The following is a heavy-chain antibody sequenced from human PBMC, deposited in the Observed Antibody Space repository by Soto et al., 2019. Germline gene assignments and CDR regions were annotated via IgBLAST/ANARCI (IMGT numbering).Heavy chain of an antibody. D-gene: IGHD3-10*02. Sequence: GGSLRLSCVGSGFIFSNNGMHWVRQTPGKGLEWVAFMSYDGSDTFCADSVKGRFTISRDNSKNTLFLHMSNLRAEDMAMYYCTIVRVADSALDHWGQGTLVTVSS. CDR1: GFIFSNNG. J-gene: IGHJ4*02. CDR3: TIVRVADSALDH. V-gene: IGHV3-30*02. CDR2: MSYDGSDT.